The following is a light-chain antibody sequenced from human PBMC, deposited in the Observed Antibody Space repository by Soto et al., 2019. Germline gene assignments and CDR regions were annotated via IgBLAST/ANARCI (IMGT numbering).Light chain of an antibody. CDR1: QSVRSSS. CDR3: QQYGSSPRT. Sequence: DIVLTQPPVTLSLSQGQRSTLSCMASQSVRSSSLAWYHQKPGQAPRLLIFGASTRAAGFPERFSSSGSGTNFTLPISRLEPEDFAVYYCQQYGSSPRTFGQGSKVDIK. V-gene: IGKV3-20*01. CDR2: GAS. J-gene: IGKJ1*01.